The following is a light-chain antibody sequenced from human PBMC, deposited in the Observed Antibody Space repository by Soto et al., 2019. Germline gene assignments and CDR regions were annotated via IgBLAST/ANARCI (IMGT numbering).Light chain of an antibody. CDR2: DVS. CDR3: SSYTSSSTLVV. CDR1: SSDVGGYNY. V-gene: IGLV2-14*01. Sequence: QSALTQPASVSGSPRQSITISCTGTSSDVGGYNYVSWYQQHPGKAPKLMIYDVSNRPSGVSNRFSGSKSGNTVSLTISGLQAEDEADYYCSSYTSSSTLVVFGTGTKVTVL. J-gene: IGLJ1*01.